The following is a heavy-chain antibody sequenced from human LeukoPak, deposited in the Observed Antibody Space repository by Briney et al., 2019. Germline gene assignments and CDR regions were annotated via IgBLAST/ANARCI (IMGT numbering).Heavy chain of an antibody. V-gene: IGHV3-23*01. D-gene: IGHD6-19*01. J-gene: IGHJ4*02. CDR3: AKVSSGWYVLCY. CDR1: GFTFSSYA. Sequence: GGSLRLSCAASGFTFSSYAVSWVRQAPGKGLEWVSAISGSGGSTYYADSVKGRFTISRDNSKNTLYLQVNSLRAEDTAVYYCAKVSSGWYVLCYWGQGTLVTVSS. CDR2: ISGSGGST.